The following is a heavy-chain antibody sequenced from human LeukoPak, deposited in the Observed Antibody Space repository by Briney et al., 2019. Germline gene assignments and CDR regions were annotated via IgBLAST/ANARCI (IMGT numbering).Heavy chain of an antibody. CDR1: GGSISTYY. D-gene: IGHD4-17*01. Sequence: SETLSLTCTVSGGSISTYYWNWIRQSPGKGLEWIGYMYYSGSTNYNPSLKSRVTISVDASKNESSLKLSSVTAADTAVYYCARTPATTWTNHFDYWGQGTLVTVSS. V-gene: IGHV4-59*01. J-gene: IGHJ4*02. CDR3: ARTPATTWTNHFDY. CDR2: MYYSGST.